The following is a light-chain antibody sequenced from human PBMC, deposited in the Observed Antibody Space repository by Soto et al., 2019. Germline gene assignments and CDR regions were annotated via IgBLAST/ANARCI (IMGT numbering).Light chain of an antibody. CDR1: SGHSTYA. CDR2: LTSDGSH. J-gene: IGLJ3*02. Sequence: QAVVTQSPSASASLGASVKLTCTLSSGHSTYAIAWHQQQPEKGPRYLMKLTSDGSHTKGDGIPDRFSGFSSGAERYLTISSLQSEDEADYYCQTWGTGIRVFGGGTKLTVL. V-gene: IGLV4-69*01. CDR3: QTWGTGIRV.